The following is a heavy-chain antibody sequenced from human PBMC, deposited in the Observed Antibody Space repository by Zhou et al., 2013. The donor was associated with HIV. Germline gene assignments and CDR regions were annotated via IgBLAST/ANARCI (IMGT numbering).Heavy chain of an antibody. CDR2: IFHSGST. D-gene: IGHD4-17*01. Sequence: QVQLQESGPGLVKPSETLSLSCAVSGYSISSGYYWGWIRQPPGKGLEWIGVIFHSGSTYYNPSLKSRVTISMDTSKNQFSLKLSSVTAADTAVYYCARDRTVTTSRSPLYSYHMDVWGKGPRSPSP. CDR1: GYSISSGYY. V-gene: IGHV4-38-2*02. J-gene: IGHJ6*03. CDR3: ARDRTVTTSRSPLYSYHMDV.